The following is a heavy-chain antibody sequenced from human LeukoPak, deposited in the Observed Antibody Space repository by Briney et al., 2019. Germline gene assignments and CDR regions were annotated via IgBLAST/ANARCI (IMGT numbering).Heavy chain of an antibody. CDR3: ASADFYGSGSYYSGSCDY. Sequence: GRSLRLSCAASGFSFSSYAMHWVRQAPGKGLEWVAVISYDGSKKYYTDSVKGRFTISRDNSKNTLYLEMNSLRNEDTAVHYCASADFYGSGSYYSGSCDYWGQGTLVTVSS. D-gene: IGHD3-10*01. CDR2: ISYDGSKK. CDR1: GFSFSSYA. J-gene: IGHJ4*02. V-gene: IGHV3-30*04.